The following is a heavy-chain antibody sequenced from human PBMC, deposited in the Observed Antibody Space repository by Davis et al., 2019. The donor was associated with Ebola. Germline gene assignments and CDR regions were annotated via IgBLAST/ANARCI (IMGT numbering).Heavy chain of an antibody. V-gene: IGHV3-9*01. CDR2: ISWNSGSI. Sequence: GGSLRLSCAASGFTFDDYAMHWVRQAPGKGLEWVSGISWNSGSIGYADSVKGRFTISRENAKNSLYLQMNSLRAGDTAVYYCAREYYYGMDVWGQGTTVTVSS. J-gene: IGHJ6*02. CDR3: AREYYYGMDV. CDR1: GFTFDDYA.